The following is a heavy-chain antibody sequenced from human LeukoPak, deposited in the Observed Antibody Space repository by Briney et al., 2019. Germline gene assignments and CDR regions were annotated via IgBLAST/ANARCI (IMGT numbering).Heavy chain of an antibody. CDR2: IYPGDSDT. CDR1: GYNFPTFW. Sequence: GESLKISCEGSGYNFPTFWIGWVRQMPGKGLEWMGIIYPGDSDTRYNPSFQGQVTISAGKSINTAYLRWSSLKASDTAVYYCARLSLGGFSGNDAFDIWGPGTMVIVSS. D-gene: IGHD5-12*01. CDR3: ARLSLGGFSGNDAFDI. J-gene: IGHJ3*02. V-gene: IGHV5-51*01.